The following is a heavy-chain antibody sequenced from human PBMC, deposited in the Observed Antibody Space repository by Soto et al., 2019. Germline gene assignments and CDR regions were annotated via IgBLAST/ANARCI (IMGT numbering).Heavy chain of an antibody. Sequence: GGSLRLSCAASGFTFSSYAMNWVRQAPGKGLEWVSAISGSGVTTYYADSVKGRFTISRDNSKNTLYLQMNSLRAEDTAVYYSAKYITMVRGVIIEAFDIWGQGTMVTVSS. CDR1: GFTFSSYA. CDR3: AKYITMVRGVIIEAFDI. J-gene: IGHJ3*02. V-gene: IGHV3-23*01. CDR2: ISGSGVTT. D-gene: IGHD3-10*01.